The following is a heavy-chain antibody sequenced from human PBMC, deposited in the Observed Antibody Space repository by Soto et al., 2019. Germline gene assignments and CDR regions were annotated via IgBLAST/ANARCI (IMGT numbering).Heavy chain of an antibody. Sequence: SLSLSCETSGLTFGHYGMGWVRQTTGKGLYWVSGISSSSRRTYYADSVRGRFTISRDNSKNTLYLQMDTLRADDTAVYYCAKVAKYGVVIEYFDSWGQGSLVTVSS. J-gene: IGHJ4*02. CDR2: ISSSSRRT. CDR3: AKVAKYGVVIEYFDS. D-gene: IGHD3-3*01. CDR1: GLTFGHYG. V-gene: IGHV3-23*01.